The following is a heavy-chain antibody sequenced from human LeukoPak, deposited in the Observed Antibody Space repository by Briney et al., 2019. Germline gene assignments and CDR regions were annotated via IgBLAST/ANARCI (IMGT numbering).Heavy chain of an antibody. CDR2: ISTSSYYI. D-gene: IGHD1-26*01. CDR3: ARDASGSSTGLIDS. J-gene: IGHJ4*02. V-gene: IGHV3-21*01. Sequence: GGSLRLSCAASGFTVRSYGMNWVRQAPGKGLEWVSYISTSSYYIYYADSVKGRFTTSRDDAKNSLYLQMHSLRTEDTAVYYCARDASGSSTGLIDSWGQGTLVTVSS. CDR1: GFTVRSYG.